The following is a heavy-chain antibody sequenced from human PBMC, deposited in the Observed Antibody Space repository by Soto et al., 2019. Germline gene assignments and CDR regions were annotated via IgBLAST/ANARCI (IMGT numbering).Heavy chain of an antibody. CDR1: GFTFSSYA. CDR3: ARPLWRNDYNWGYFDL. J-gene: IGHJ2*01. Sequence: QVQLVESGGGVVQPGRSLRLSCAASGFTFSSYAMHWVRQAPGKGLEWVAVISYDGSNKYYADSVKGRFTISRDNSKNTLYLQMNSLRAEHTVVYYCARPLWRNDYNWGYFDLWGRGTLVTVSS. V-gene: IGHV3-30-3*01. CDR2: ISYDGSNK. D-gene: IGHD4-4*01.